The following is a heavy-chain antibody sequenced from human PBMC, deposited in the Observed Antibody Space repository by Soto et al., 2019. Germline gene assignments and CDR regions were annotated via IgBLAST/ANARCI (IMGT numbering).Heavy chain of an antibody. D-gene: IGHD6-13*01. CDR3: ARGPLGSSSWSVDI. CDR2: IRNYNGNT. V-gene: IGHV1-18*01. J-gene: IGHJ3*02. CDR1: GYTFSSYG. Sequence: QVQLVQSGAEVKKPGASVKVSCKASGYTFSSYGISWVRQAPGQGLEWMGWIRNYNGNTKYAQKLQGRVTMITDTSTRTAYMELRSLRSDDTAVYFCARGPLGSSSWSVDIWGQGTMVTVSS.